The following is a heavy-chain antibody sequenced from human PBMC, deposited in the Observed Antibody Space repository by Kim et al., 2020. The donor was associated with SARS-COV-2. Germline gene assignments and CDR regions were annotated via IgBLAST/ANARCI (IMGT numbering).Heavy chain of an antibody. D-gene: IGHD6-13*01. V-gene: IGHV5-10-1*01. CDR1: GYSFTSYW. CDR3: ARHPGGVRDSSSWYFIDP. CDR2: IDPSDSYT. Sequence: GESLKISCKGSGYSFTSYWISWVRQMPGKGLEWMGRIDPSDSYTNYSPSFQGHVTISADKSISTAYLQWSSLKASDTAMYYCARHPGGVRDSSSWYFIDPWGQGTLVTVSS. J-gene: IGHJ5*02.